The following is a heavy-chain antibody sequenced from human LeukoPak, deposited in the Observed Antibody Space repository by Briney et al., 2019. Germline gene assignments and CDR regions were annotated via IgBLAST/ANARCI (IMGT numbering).Heavy chain of an antibody. CDR3: ARGQLRDYYYYYMDV. Sequence: ASVKVSCKASGYTFTSYYMHWVRQAPGQGLEWMGLINPSGGSTSYAQKFQGRVTMTRDMSTSTVYMELSSLRSEDTAVYYCARGQLRDYYYYYMDVWGKGTTVTVSS. V-gene: IGHV1-46*01. D-gene: IGHD5-12*01. CDR1: GYTFTSYY. J-gene: IGHJ6*03. CDR2: INPSGGST.